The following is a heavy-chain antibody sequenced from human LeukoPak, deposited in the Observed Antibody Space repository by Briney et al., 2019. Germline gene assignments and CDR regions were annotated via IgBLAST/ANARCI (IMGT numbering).Heavy chain of an antibody. J-gene: IGHJ4*02. D-gene: IGHD4-11*01. CDR1: GFTFSTNS. V-gene: IGHV3-48*01. Sequence: GGSLRLSCAASGFTFSTNSMNWVRQAPGKGLEWVSYIGSSGNSIYYTDSVRGRFTISRDTAKNSLYLQMNSLRAEDTAVYYCAKLTTSWGQGTLVTVFS. CDR3: AKLTTS. CDR2: IGSSGNSI.